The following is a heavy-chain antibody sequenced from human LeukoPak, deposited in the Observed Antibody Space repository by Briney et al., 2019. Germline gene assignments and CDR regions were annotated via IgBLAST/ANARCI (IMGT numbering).Heavy chain of an antibody. Sequence: SETLSLTCTVSGGSISSYYWTWIRQPPGKGLDWIGYIYYSGSTNYNPSLKSRVTISVDTSKNQFSLKLSSVTAADTAMYYCARVSSSWTPGVFDIWGQGTMVTVSS. CDR3: ARVSSSWTPGVFDI. CDR1: GGSISSYY. J-gene: IGHJ3*02. D-gene: IGHD6-13*01. CDR2: IYYSGST. V-gene: IGHV4-59*01.